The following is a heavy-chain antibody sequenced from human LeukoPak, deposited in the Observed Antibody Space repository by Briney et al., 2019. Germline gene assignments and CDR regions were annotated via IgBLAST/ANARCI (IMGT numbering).Heavy chain of an antibody. D-gene: IGHD6-19*01. CDR2: ISSSSSYI. Sequence: NTGGSLRLSCAASGFTFSSYSMNWVRQAPGKGLEWVSSISSSSSYIYYADSVKGRFTTSRDNAKNSLYLQMNSLRAEDTAVYYCASLYSSGWYGDAFDIWGQGTMVTVSS. CDR3: ASLYSSGWYGDAFDI. CDR1: GFTFSSYS. V-gene: IGHV3-21*01. J-gene: IGHJ3*02.